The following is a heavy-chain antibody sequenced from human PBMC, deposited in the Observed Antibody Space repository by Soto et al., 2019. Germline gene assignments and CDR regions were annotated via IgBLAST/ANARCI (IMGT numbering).Heavy chain of an antibody. CDR3: TPDVLRYFDWLLWRDY. D-gene: IGHD3-9*01. CDR1: GFTFSNAW. Sequence: EVQLVESGGGLVKPGGSLRLSCAASGFTFSNAWMSWVRQAPGKGLEWVGRIKSKTDGGTTDYAAPVKGRFTISRDDSKNTLYLQMNSLKTEDTAVYYCTPDVLRYFDWLLWRDYWCQGTLVTVSS. V-gene: IGHV3-15*01. CDR2: IKSKTDGGTT. J-gene: IGHJ4*02.